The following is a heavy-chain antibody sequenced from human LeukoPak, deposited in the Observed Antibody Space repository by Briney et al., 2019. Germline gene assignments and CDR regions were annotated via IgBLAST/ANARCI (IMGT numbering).Heavy chain of an antibody. V-gene: IGHV3-7*01. J-gene: IGHJ6*02. CDR3: ARDFAGYCSSTSCYTNYYYGMDV. CDR2: IKQDGSEK. D-gene: IGHD2-2*02. CDR1: GFTFSSYW. Sequence: PGGSLRLSCAASGFTFSSYWMSWVRQAPGKGLEWVANIKQDGSEKYYVDSVKGRFTISRDNAKNSLYLQMNSLRAEDTAVYYCARDFAGYCSSTSCYTNYYYGMDVWGQGTTVTVSS.